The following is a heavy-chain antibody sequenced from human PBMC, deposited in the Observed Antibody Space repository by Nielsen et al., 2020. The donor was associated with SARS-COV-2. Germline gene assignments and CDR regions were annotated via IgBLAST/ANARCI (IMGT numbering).Heavy chain of an antibody. V-gene: IGHV3-23*03. CDR1: GFTFSSYA. CDR3: AKDLGGSGSYFDY. CDR2: IYSGGSST. D-gene: IGHD3-10*01. Sequence: GGSLRLSCAASGFTFSSYAMSWVRQAPGKGLEWVSVIYSGGSSTYYADSVKGRFTISRDNSKNTLYLQMNSLRAEDTAVYYCAKDLGGSGSYFDYWGQGTLVTVSS. J-gene: IGHJ4*02.